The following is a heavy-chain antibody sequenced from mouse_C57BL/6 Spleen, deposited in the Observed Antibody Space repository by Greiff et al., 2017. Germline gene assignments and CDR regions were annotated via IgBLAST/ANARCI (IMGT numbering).Heavy chain of an antibody. CDR3: ARSGSYYYDSSYLDY. D-gene: IGHD1-1*01. J-gene: IGHJ2*01. CDR2: IDPSDSYT. Sequence: QVQLQQSGAELVKPGASVKLSCKASGYTFTSYWMQWVKQRPGQGLEWIGAIDPSDSYTNYNQKFKGKATLTVDTSSSTAYMQLSSLTSEDSAVYYCARSGSYYYDSSYLDYWGQGTTLTVSS. V-gene: IGHV1-50*01. CDR1: GYTFTSYW.